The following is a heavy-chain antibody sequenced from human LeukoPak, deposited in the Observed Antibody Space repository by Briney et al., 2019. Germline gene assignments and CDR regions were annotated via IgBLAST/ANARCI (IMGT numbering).Heavy chain of an antibody. CDR2: IIPIFGTA. CDR1: GGTFSSYA. V-gene: IGHV1-69*05. CDR3: ARDRGGATWILFDY. Sequence: SVKVSCKASGGTFSSYAISWVRQAPGQGLEWMGRIIPIFGTANYAQKFQGRVTITTGESTSTAYMELSSLRSEDTAVYYCARDRGGATWILFDYWGQGTLVTVSS. D-gene: IGHD5-18*01. J-gene: IGHJ4*02.